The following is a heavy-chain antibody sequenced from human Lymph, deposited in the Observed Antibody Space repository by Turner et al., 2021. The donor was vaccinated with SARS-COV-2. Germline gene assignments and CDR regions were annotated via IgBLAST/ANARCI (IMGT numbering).Heavy chain of an antibody. D-gene: IGHD4-17*01. V-gene: IGHV3-66*01. CDR3: ARVYGDYVP. J-gene: IGHJ5*02. CDR1: TFTVSRNY. Sequence: EVQLVESGGGLVQPGGSLRLSCAASTFTVSRNYMTWVRQAPGKGLEWVSLIYPGGSTFYADSVKGRFTISRDNSKNTLHLQMNSLRAEDTAVYYCARVYGDYVPWGQGTLVTVSS. CDR2: IYPGGST.